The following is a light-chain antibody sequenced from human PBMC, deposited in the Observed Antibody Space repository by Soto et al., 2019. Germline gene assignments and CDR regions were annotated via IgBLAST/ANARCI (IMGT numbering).Light chain of an antibody. CDR3: QQYGGSTRT. J-gene: IGKJ1*01. CDR2: GAS. Sequence: IVLTQSPGTLSLSPGERATLSCRASQSVTTQLAWYQQKPGQAPRLIIHGASSRATGVPDRITGSGSGTDCTLSISRLEPEDFAVYYCQQYGGSTRTFRQGTKVEIK. V-gene: IGKV3-20*01. CDR1: QSVTTQ.